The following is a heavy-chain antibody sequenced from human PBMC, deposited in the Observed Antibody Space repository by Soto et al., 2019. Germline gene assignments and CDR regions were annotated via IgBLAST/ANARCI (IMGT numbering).Heavy chain of an antibody. D-gene: IGHD3-3*01. J-gene: IGHJ4*02. Sequence: EYAASVKGIFIISRDDSKSIAYLQMNSLKTEDTAVYYCTGRDFWSPYYTGDYWGQGTLVTVSS. CDR3: TGRDFWSPYYTGDY. V-gene: IGHV3-49*02.